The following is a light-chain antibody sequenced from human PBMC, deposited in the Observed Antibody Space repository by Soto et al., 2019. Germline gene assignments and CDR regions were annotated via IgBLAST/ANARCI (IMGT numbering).Light chain of an antibody. V-gene: IGLV2-14*01. CDR1: NSDIGAYKY. J-gene: IGLJ2*01. Sequence: QSVLTQPASVSGSLGQSITISCTGTNSDIGAYKYVSWHQQHPGKAPKTVIYEVSNRPSGVSSRLSGSKSGNTASLTISGLQAEDEADYYCSSYTTSNTVIFGGGTKLTVL. CDR2: EVS. CDR3: SSYTTSNTVI.